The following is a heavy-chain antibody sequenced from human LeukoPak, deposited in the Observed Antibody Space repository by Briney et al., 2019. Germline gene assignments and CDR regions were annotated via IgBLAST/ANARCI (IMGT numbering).Heavy chain of an antibody. CDR2: IYYSGST. V-gene: IGHV4-59*08. Sequence: SETLSLTCTVSGGSISSYYWSWILQPPGKGLEWIGYIYYSGSTNYNPSLKSRVTISVDTSENQFSLNLTSVTAADTAVYYCARTSSSGLVGGFYFDYWGQGTLVTVSS. CDR1: GGSISSYY. D-gene: IGHD6-19*01. J-gene: IGHJ4*02. CDR3: ARTSSSGLVGGFYFDY.